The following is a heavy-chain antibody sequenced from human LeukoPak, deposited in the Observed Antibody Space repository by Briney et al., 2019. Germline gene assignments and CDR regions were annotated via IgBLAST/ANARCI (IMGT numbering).Heavy chain of an antibody. D-gene: IGHD3-22*01. CDR2: ITTSSSYI. CDR3: ARDHWGSPNYDSSGPLDY. V-gene: IGHV3-21*01. J-gene: IGHJ4*02. Sequence: PGGPLRLSCAASGFTFSSYSMNWVRQAPGKGLEWVSSITTSSSYIYYADSVKGRFTISRDNAKNSLYLQMNSLRAEDTAVYYCARDHWGSPNYDSSGPLDYWSQGTLVTVSS. CDR1: GFTFSSYS.